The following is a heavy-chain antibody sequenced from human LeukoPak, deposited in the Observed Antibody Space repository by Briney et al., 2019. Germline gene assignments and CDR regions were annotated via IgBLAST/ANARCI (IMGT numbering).Heavy chain of an antibody. CDR1: GYTFTSYG. Sequence: ASVKVSCKASGYTFTSYGISWVRQAPGQGLEWMGWISAYNGNTNYAQKLQGRVTMTTDTSTSTAYMELRSLRSDDTAVYYCARVDSSSWYYYFDYWGQGTLVTVSS. CDR3: ARVDSSSWYYYFDY. D-gene: IGHD6-13*01. J-gene: IGHJ4*02. CDR2: ISAYNGNT. V-gene: IGHV1-18*01.